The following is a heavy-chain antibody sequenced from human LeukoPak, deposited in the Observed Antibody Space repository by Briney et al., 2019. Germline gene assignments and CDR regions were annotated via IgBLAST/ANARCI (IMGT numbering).Heavy chain of an antibody. D-gene: IGHD3-22*01. V-gene: IGHV4-34*01. J-gene: IGHJ5*02. CDR1: GGSFSGYY. CDR2: INHSGST. Sequence: SETLSLTCAVYGGSFSGYYWSWIRQPPGKGLEWIGEINHSGSTNYNPSLKSRVTISVDTSKNQFSLKLSSVTAADTAVYYCARAPGHYYDSSGYWIQGRWFDPWGQGTLVTVSS. CDR3: ARAPGHYYDSSGYWIQGRWFDP.